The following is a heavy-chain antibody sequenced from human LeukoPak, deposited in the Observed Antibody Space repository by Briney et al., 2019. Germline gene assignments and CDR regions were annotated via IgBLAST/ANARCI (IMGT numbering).Heavy chain of an antibody. V-gene: IGHV3-66*02. CDR1: EFTVSSNY. CDR3: ASKSWIQLWAPFDY. Sequence: PGGSLRLSCAASEFTVSSNYMSWVRQAPGKGLEWVSVIYSGGSTYCADSVKGRFTISRDNSKNTLYLQMNSLRAEDTAVYYCASKSWIQLWAPFDYWGQGTLVTVSS. D-gene: IGHD5-18*01. J-gene: IGHJ4*02. CDR2: IYSGGST.